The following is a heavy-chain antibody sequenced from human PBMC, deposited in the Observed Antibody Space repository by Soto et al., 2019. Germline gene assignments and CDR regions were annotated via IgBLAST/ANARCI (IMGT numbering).Heavy chain of an antibody. D-gene: IGHD1-1*01. Sequence: VDYLRLSCAASGFTFTHYRIHWVRQPPGKGIEWVGRINSYGARIEYGDSVKGRFTISRDNAHNMVFLQMNSLTDEDSGVYCCAIEDDWNYVQEVWGQGPWVIASS. CDR1: GFTFTHYR. J-gene: IGHJ4*02. V-gene: IGHV3-74*03. CDR3: AIEDDWNYVQEV. CDR2: INSYGARI.